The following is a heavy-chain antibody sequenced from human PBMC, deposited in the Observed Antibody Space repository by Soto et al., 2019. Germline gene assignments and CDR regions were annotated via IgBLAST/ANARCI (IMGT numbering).Heavy chain of an antibody. J-gene: IGHJ6*02. CDR3: ARPYCSSTSCHKASYYYGMDV. CDR2: INPNSGGT. V-gene: IGHV1-2*02. D-gene: IGHD2-2*02. CDR1: GYTFTGYY. Sequence: ASVKVSCKASGYTFTGYYMHWVRQAPGQGLEWMGWINPNSGGTNYAQKFQGRVTMTRDTSISTAYMELSRLRSDDTAVYYCARPYCSSTSCHKASYYYGMDVWGQGTTVTVSS.